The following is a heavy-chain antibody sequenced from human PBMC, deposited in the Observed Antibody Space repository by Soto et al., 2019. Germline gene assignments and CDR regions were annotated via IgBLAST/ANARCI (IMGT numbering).Heavy chain of an antibody. Sequence: ASVKVSCKASGGGNLRDYRTTWVRRAPGQGLEWMGWMNPNSGNTGYAQKFQGRVTMTRNTSISTAYMELSSLRSEDTAVYYCARIGSSSAGGFDPWGQGTLVTVSS. CDR2: MNPNSGNT. V-gene: IGHV1-8*02. D-gene: IGHD6-6*01. J-gene: IGHJ5*02. CDR1: GGGNLRDYR. CDR3: ARIGSSSAGGFDP.